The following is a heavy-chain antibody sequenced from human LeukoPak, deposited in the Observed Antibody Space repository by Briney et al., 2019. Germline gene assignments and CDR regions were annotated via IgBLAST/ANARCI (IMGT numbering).Heavy chain of an antibody. Sequence: PGGSLRLSCAASGFTFSSYWMSWVRQAPGKGLEWVANIKQDGSEKYYVDSVKGRFTISRDNAKNSLYLQMNSLRAEDTAVYYCARVSGSWELLIDYWGQGTLVTVSS. CDR2: IKQDGSEK. D-gene: IGHD1-26*01. CDR3: ARVSGSWELLIDY. J-gene: IGHJ4*02. V-gene: IGHV3-7*01. CDR1: GFTFSSYW.